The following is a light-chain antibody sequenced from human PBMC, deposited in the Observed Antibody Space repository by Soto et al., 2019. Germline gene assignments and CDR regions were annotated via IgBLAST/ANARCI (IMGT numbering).Light chain of an antibody. CDR2: AAS. J-gene: IGKJ3*01. CDR3: QKYNSAPRT. CDR1: QVISDY. Sequence: DIQMTQSPSSLSASVGDRVTITCRASQVISDYLAWYQQKPGKVPKLLIYAASTLQSGVPSRFSGSGSGTDVTLTISSLQPEDVATYYCQKYNSAPRTFGPGTKVDIK. V-gene: IGKV1-27*01.